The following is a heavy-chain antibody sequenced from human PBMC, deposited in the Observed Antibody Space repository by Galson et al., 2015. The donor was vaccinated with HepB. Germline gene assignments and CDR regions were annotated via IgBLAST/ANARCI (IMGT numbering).Heavy chain of an antibody. J-gene: IGHJ6*02. D-gene: IGHD3-16*02. Sequence: SVKVSCKASGYTFTSYYMHWVRQAPGQGLEWMGIINPSGGSTGYAQKFQGRVTMTRDTSTSTVYMELSSLRSEDTAVYYCARAFEDYVWGSYRSPSYGMDVWGQGTTVTVS. CDR3: ARAFEDYVWGSYRSPSYGMDV. CDR2: INPSGGST. CDR1: GYTFTSYY. V-gene: IGHV1-46*03.